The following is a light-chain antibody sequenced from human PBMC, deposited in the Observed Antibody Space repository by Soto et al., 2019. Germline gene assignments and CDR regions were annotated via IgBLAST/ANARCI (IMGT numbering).Light chain of an antibody. V-gene: IGKV1-5*01. CDR3: QQYNKYT. CDR2: DAP. J-gene: IGKJ2*01. CDR1: QSISSW. Sequence: DIQMTQSPSTLSASVGDRVTITCRASQSISSWLAWYQQKPGKAPKLLIYDAPSLESGVPSRFSGSRSGTEFTLTISSLQPDDFATYYCQQYNKYTFGQGTKLEIK.